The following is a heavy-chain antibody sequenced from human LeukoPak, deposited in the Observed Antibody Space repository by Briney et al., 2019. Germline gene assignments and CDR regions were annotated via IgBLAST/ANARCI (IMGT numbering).Heavy chain of an antibody. V-gene: IGHV4-4*07. Sequence: SETLSLTCTVSGGFISSYFCTWIRQPAGKGLEWIGRIHTSGGTNYNPSLKSRVTMSVDTSKNQFSLKLSSVTAAGTAVYYCARDPEGHGNYFDYWGQGALVTVSS. CDR3: ARDPEGHGNYFDY. D-gene: IGHD1-14*01. CDR2: IHTSGGT. CDR1: GGFISSYF. J-gene: IGHJ4*02.